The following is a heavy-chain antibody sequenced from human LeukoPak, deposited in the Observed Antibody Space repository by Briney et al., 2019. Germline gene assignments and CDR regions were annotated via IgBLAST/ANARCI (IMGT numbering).Heavy chain of an antibody. CDR2: MSYDGSNK. Sequence: GGSLRLSCAASGFMFNTYAMHWVRQAPGKGLEWVAIMSYDGSNKYAASVQGRFTISRDNSKNTLYLQMNSLRAEDTAVYYCAKDPNGDYIGTFDIWGQGTMVTVSS. D-gene: IGHD4-17*01. CDR3: AKDPNGDYIGTFDI. J-gene: IGHJ3*02. V-gene: IGHV3-30-3*01. CDR1: GFMFNTYA.